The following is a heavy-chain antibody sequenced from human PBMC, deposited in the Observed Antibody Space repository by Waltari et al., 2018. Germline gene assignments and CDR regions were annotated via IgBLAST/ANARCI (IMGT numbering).Heavy chain of an antibody. V-gene: IGHV3-15*01. CDR2: IKSRSDGGTG. CDR1: GFNINEAW. J-gene: IGHJ6*02. Sequence: VQLVESGGGSVQPGGSLRLSCTASGFNINEAWMSWVRRDAGKGLEWVGHIKSRSDGGTGEYAAPVKGRFAISRDDSKNTVWLQMDSLKTEDTAVYYCATNHLVRGSHWSYGMDVWGQGTTVTVSS. D-gene: IGHD3-10*01. CDR3: ATNHLVRGSHWSYGMDV.